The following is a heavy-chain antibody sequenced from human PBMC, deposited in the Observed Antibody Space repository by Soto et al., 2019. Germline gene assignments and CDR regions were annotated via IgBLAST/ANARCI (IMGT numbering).Heavy chain of an antibody. CDR3: ARVILDIVVVVVAATTFDY. J-gene: IGHJ4*02. V-gene: IGHV1-8*01. CDR2: MNPNSGNT. D-gene: IGHD2-15*01. Sequence: ASVKVSCKASGYTFTSYDINWVRRATGQGLEWMGWMNPNSGNTGYAQKFQGRVTMTRNTSVSTAYMELSSLRSEDTAVYYCARVILDIVVVVVAATTFDYWGQGTLVTVSS. CDR1: GYTFTSYD.